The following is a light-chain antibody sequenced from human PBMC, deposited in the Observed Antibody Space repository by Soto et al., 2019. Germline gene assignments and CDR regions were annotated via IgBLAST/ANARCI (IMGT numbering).Light chain of an antibody. CDR2: DNS. CDR3: QSYDSSLSGYV. J-gene: IGLJ1*01. V-gene: IGLV1-40*01. Sequence: QSVLTQPPSASGTPGQTVTISCSGGTSNIGSSTVNWYQQVPGTAPKLLIYDNSNRPSGVPDRFSGSKSGTSASLAITGLQAEDEADYYCQSYDSSLSGYVFGTETKLTVL. CDR1: TSNIGSST.